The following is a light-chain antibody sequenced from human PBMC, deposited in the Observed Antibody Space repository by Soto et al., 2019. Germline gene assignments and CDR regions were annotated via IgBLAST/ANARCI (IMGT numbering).Light chain of an antibody. J-gene: IGKJ1*01. V-gene: IGKV1-39*01. CDR3: QQGYSTPWT. Sequence: DIQLTQSPSFLSASVGDRVTITCRASQGISSYLAWYQQKPGKAPKVLIYAASILQGGVPSRFSGSGSGTDFTLTMNSLQPEDFATYYCQQGYSTPWTFGQGTKV. CDR2: AAS. CDR1: QGISSY.